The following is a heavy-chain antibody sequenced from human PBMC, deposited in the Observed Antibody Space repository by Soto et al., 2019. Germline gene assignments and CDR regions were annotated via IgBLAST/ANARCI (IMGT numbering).Heavy chain of an antibody. CDR3: VRVYRYDQNDY. Sequence: GGSLRLSCAASGFSLINFWMAWVRQTGKGLEWVANINSDGSGKYYVDSVEGRFTISRDNAKNSLYLEMNSLRVEDSAVYYCVRVYRYDQNDYWGQGAQVTVPQ. D-gene: IGHD3-16*02. CDR1: GFSLINFW. J-gene: IGHJ4*02. CDR2: INSDGSGK. V-gene: IGHV3-7*02.